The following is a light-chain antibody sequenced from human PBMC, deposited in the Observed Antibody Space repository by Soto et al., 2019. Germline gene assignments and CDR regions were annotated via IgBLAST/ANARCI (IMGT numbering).Light chain of an antibody. V-gene: IGKV3-20*01. J-gene: IGKJ1*01. CDR3: QQYGGSSRT. CDR2: GVS. Sequence: EIVLTQSPVTLSLSPGQRATLSCRASQTVDSTYLAWYQQKPGQAPRLLMYGVSTRATGIPDRFSGSGSGTDFTLTISRLEPEDFAVYHCQQYGGSSRTFGQGTKVEVK. CDR1: QTVDSTY.